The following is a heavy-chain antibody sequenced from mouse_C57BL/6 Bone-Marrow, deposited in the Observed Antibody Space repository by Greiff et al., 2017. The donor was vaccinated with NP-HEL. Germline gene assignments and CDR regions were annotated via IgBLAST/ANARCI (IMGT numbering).Heavy chain of an antibody. CDR3: ARGKLGRPYYFDY. V-gene: IGHV5-4*01. J-gene: IGHJ2*01. CDR2: ISDGGSYT. D-gene: IGHD4-1*01. CDR1: GFTFSSYA. Sequence: DVQLVESGGGLVKPGGSLKLSCAASGFTFSSYAMSWVRQTPEKRLEWVATISDGGSYTYYPDNVKGRFTISRDNAKNNLYLQMSHLKSEDTAMYYCARGKLGRPYYFDYWGQGTTLTVSS.